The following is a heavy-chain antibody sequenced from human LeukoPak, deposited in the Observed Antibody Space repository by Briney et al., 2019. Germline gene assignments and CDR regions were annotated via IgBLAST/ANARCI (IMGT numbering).Heavy chain of an antibody. CDR1: RASLNGSDHC. D-gene: IGHD3-22*01. CDR3: AESSGYLGDDVFDS. J-gene: IGHJ3*02. CDR2: IYYRGNP. Sequence: PSETLSLTCSVSRASLNGSDHCGGWVRQPPGKGLESIGTIYYRGNPYYNPPLTTRVPISAATPKMQFSLKLTSATAADTAVYYSAESSGYLGDDVFDSWGRGTLVTVSS. V-gene: IGHV4-39*01.